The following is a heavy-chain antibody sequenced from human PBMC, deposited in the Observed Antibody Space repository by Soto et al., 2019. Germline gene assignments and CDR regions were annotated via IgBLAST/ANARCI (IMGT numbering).Heavy chain of an antibody. CDR2: IVVGSGNT. CDR1: GFTFTSSA. J-gene: IGHJ6*02. D-gene: IGHD2-21*02. Sequence: ASVKVSCKASGFTFTSSAVQWVRQARGQRLEWIGWIVVGSGNTNYAQKFQERVTITRDMSTSTAYMELSSLRSEDTAVYYCAAERPVVVTAIPFFGMDVWGQGTTVTVSS. V-gene: IGHV1-58*01. CDR3: AAERPVVVTAIPFFGMDV.